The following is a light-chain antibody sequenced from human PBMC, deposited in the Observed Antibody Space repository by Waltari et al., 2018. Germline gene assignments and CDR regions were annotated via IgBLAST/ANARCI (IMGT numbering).Light chain of an antibody. V-gene: IGLV1-44*01. Sequence: QSVLTQPPSASGTPGQRVTISCSGSPSTIGTTNVNWYQQLPGTAPKRLLYRNTQRPSGVPDRFSGSKSGTSASLAISGLQSEDEADYYCAAWDDSLRVWMFGGGTKLTVL. CDR1: PSTIGTTN. J-gene: IGLJ3*02. CDR2: RNT. CDR3: AAWDDSLRVWM.